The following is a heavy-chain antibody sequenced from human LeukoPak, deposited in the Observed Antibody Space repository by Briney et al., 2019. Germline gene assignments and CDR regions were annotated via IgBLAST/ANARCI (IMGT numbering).Heavy chain of an antibody. CDR2: ISVYNGNT. CDR3: ARDLDPLMVAAAGIGY. V-gene: IGHV1-18*01. CDR1: GYTFTSYG. Sequence: ASVKVSCKASGYTFTSYGISWVRQAPGQGLEWMGWISVYNGNTNYAQKLQGRVTMTTDTSTSTAYMELRSLRSDDTAVYYCARDLDPLMVAAAGIGYWGQGTLVTVSS. D-gene: IGHD6-13*01. J-gene: IGHJ4*02.